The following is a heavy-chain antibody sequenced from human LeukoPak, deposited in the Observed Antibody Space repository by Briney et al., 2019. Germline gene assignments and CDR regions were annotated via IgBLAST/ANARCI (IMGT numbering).Heavy chain of an antibody. D-gene: IGHD2-15*01. CDR2: IYYSGST. V-gene: IGHV4-39*01. CDR1: GGSISSSSYY. Sequence: PSETLSLTCTVSGGSISSSSYYGGWIRQPPGKGLEWIGYIYYSGSTYYNPSLKSRVTISVDTSKNQFSLEVSSVTAADTAVYYCARRRRIFARPYFDYWGQGTLVTVSS. CDR3: ARRRRIFARPYFDY. J-gene: IGHJ4*02.